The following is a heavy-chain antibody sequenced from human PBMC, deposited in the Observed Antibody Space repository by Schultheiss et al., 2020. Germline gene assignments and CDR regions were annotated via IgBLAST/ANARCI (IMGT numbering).Heavy chain of an antibody. J-gene: IGHJ5*02. D-gene: IGHD2-2*01. CDR1: GYTFTGYY. CDR2: INPNSGGT. CDR3: VRDNPEDIVVVPAAMGGWFDP. V-gene: IGHV1-2*01. Sequence: ASVKVSCKASGYTFTGYYMHWVRQAPGQGLEWMGWINPNSGGTNYAQKFRGRVTITSDRSVSTAYMELSSLRSEDMVVYSCVRDNPEDIVVVPAAMGGWFDPWGQGTLVTVSS.